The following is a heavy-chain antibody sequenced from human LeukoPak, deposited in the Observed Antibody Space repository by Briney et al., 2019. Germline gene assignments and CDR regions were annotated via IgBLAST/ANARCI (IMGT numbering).Heavy chain of an antibody. CDR3: ARGRAAWCSSTSCSPNWFDP. CDR1: GGSFSGYY. D-gene: IGHD2-2*01. J-gene: IGHJ5*02. V-gene: IGHV4-34*01. CDR2: INHSGST. Sequence: SETLSLTCAVCGGSFSGYYWSWIRQPPGKGLEWIGEINHSGSTNYNPSLKSRVTISVDTSKNQFSLKLSSVTAADTAVYYCARGRAAWCSSTSCSPNWFDPWGQGTLVTVSS.